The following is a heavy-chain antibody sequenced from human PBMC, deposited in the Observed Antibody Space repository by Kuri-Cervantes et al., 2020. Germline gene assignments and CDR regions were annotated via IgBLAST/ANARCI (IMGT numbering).Heavy chain of an antibody. D-gene: IGHD3-16*01. CDR1: GFTFSSYA. V-gene: IGHV3-23*01. Sequence: LSLTCAASGFTFSSYAMSWVRQAPGKGLEWVSTISGSDGTTHYADSVKGRFTISRDNSKNTLYLQMNSLRAEDTAFYYCAKGLDTYYYSYYDYWGQGTLVTVSS. CDR3: AKGLDTYYYSYYDY. J-gene: IGHJ4*02. CDR2: ISGSDGTT.